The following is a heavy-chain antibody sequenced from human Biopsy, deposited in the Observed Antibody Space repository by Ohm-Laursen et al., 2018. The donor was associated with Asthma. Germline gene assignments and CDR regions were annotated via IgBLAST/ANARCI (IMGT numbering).Heavy chain of an antibody. J-gene: IGHJ6*02. CDR1: SGSGGYMRSGNYY. V-gene: IGHV4-39*01. Sequence: SETLSLTCSLSSGSGGYMRSGNYYWGWIRQPPGKGLEWIGSIYYSGTTYYNPSLERRVTVSADTPKNQFSLKLTSVTAADTAVYYCVRGSSSWHHGPFHYYYGLDVWGQGTTATVSS. CDR2: IYYSGTT. D-gene: IGHD6-13*01. CDR3: VRGSSSWHHGPFHYYYGLDV.